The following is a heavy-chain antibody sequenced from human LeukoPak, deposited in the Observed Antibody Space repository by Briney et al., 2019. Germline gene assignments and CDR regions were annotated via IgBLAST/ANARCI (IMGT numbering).Heavy chain of an antibody. V-gene: IGHV5-51*01. Sequence: GESLKISCKGSGYSFTGYWIGWVRQMPGKGLEWMGIIYPDNSNTRYSPSFQGQVTISADKSINAAYLQWSSLKASDTAMYYCARPLIAGPHSAFDIWGQGTMVTVSS. J-gene: IGHJ3*02. D-gene: IGHD6-13*01. CDR2: IYPDNSNT. CDR1: GYSFTGYW. CDR3: ARPLIAGPHSAFDI.